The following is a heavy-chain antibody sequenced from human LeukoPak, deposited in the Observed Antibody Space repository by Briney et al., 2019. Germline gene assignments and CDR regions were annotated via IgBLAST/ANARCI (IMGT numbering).Heavy chain of an antibody. J-gene: IGHJ6*03. D-gene: IGHD3-10*01. Sequence: PGGSLRLSCAASGFIFSSSGMHWVRQAPGKGLEWVAFTQDDESNKYYSDSVKGRFTISRDNSKNTLFLQMSSLRPEDTALYYCAKDRSGDSYYMDVWGKGTTVTVSS. V-gene: IGHV3-30*02. CDR3: AKDRSGDSYYMDV. CDR2: TQDDESNK. CDR1: GFIFSSSG.